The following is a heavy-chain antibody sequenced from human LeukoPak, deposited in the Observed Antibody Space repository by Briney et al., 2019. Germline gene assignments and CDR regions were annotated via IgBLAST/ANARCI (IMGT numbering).Heavy chain of an antibody. CDR1: GFTFTSSA. CDR2: IVVGSGNT. J-gene: IGHJ6*02. CDR3: AAPGLEYYYYGMDV. V-gene: IGHV1-58*01. Sequence: WASVKVSCKASGFTFTSSAVQWVRQARGQRLEWIGWIVVGSGNTNYAQKFQERVTIIRDMSTSTAYMELSSLRSEDTAVYYCAAPGLEYYYYGMDVWGQGTTVTASS. D-gene: IGHD3-22*01.